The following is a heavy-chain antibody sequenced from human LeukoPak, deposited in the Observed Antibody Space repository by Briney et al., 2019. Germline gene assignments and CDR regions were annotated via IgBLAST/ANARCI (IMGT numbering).Heavy chain of an antibody. Sequence: SETLSLTCTVSGGSISSYYWSWIRQPAGKGLEWIGRIYTSGSTNYNPSLKSRVNMSVDTSKNQFSLKLSSVTAADTAVYYCARGGSGLGPYYYYYMDVWGKGTTVTVSS. V-gene: IGHV4-4*07. CDR2: IYTSGST. D-gene: IGHD3-10*01. J-gene: IGHJ6*03. CDR3: ARGGSGLGPYYYYYMDV. CDR1: GGSISSYY.